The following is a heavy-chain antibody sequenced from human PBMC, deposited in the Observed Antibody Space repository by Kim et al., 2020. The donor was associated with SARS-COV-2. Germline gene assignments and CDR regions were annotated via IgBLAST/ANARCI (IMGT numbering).Heavy chain of an antibody. CDR3: ARDTPGQKAYDI. V-gene: IGHV6-1*01. J-gene: IGHJ3*02. Sequence: DYPGSVKSRMTINADTSKNQFSLQLNSVSPEDTAVYYCARDTPGQKAYDIWGQGTMVTVSS.